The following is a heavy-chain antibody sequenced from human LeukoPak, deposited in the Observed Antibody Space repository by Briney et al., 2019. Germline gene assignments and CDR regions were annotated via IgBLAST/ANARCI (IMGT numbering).Heavy chain of an antibody. CDR2: ISSSGSTI. CDR1: GFTVSSNY. Sequence: NPGGSLRLSCAASGFTVSSNYMSWVRQAPGKGLEWVSYISSSGSTIYYADSVKGRFTISRDNAKNSLYLQMNSLRAEDTAVYYCARDRSLWELLRGYDAVEIWGQGTMVTVSS. J-gene: IGHJ3*02. D-gene: IGHD1-26*01. V-gene: IGHV3-11*04. CDR3: ARDRSLWELLRGYDAVEI.